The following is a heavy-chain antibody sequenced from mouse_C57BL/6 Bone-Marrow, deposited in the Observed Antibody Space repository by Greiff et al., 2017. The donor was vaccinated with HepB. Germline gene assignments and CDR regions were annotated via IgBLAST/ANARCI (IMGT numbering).Heavy chain of an antibody. J-gene: IGHJ1*03. CDR2: IWTGGGT. D-gene: IGHD1-1*01. CDR3: ARNYYGPFYWYFDV. CDR1: GFSLTSYA. V-gene: IGHV2-9-1*01. Sequence: VKLVESGPGLVAPSQSLSITCTVSGFSLTSYAISWVRQPPGKGLEWLGVIWTGGGTNYNSALKSRLSISKDNSKSQVFLKMNSLQTDDTARYYCARNYYGPFYWYFDVWGTGTTVTVSS.